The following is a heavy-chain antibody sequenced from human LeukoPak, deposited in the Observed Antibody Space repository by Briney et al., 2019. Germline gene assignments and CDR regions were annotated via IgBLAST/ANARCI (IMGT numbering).Heavy chain of an antibody. CDR1: GFTVSSNY. D-gene: IGHD3-3*01. Sequence: GGSLRLSCAASGFTVSSNYMSWVRQAPGKGLEWVSAISGSGGSTYYADSVKGRFTISRDNSKNTLYLQMNSLRAEDTAVYYCAKDRSTIFGVPNNWFDPWGQGTLVTVSS. J-gene: IGHJ5*02. CDR3: AKDRSTIFGVPNNWFDP. V-gene: IGHV3-23*01. CDR2: ISGSGGST.